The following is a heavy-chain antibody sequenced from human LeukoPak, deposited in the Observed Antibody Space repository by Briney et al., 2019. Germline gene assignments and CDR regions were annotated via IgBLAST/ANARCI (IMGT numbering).Heavy chain of an antibody. Sequence: SETLSLTCTVSGGSISSYYWSWIRQPPGKGLEWIGYIYYSGSTNYNPSLKSRVTMSVDTSRNQFSLKLSSVTAADTAVYYCARGTTVVTSWFDPWGQGTLVTVSS. CDR1: GGSISSYY. CDR2: IYYSGST. D-gene: IGHD4-23*01. CDR3: ARGTTVVTSWFDP. V-gene: IGHV4-59*01. J-gene: IGHJ5*02.